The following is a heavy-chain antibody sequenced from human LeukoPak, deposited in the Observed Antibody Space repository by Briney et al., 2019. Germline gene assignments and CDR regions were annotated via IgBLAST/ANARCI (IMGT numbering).Heavy chain of an antibody. Sequence: GVSLRLSCAVSGFRFNSHHMHWVRQAPNKGLEWVAVAPHDRSSPSHAASVNGRFTISRDNSKDTLFLHMDSLRVDDTAIYYCARQSLGASGLDHWGQGVLVTVSS. CDR1: GFRFNSHH. J-gene: IGHJ4*02. D-gene: IGHD1-26*01. CDR2: APHDRSSP. V-gene: IGHV3-30*03. CDR3: ARQSLGASGLDH.